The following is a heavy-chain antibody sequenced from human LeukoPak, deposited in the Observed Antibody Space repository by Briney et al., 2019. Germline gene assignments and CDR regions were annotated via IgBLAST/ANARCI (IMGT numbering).Heavy chain of an antibody. CDR3: ARTYYDFWSGYYGPWYFDY. CDR1: GGSFSSGDYY. Sequence: SETLSLTCAVYGGSFSSGDYYWSWIRQPPGKGLEWIGYIYYSGSTYYNPSLKSRVTISVDTSKNQFSLKLSSVTAADTAVYYCARTYYDFWSGYYGPWYFDYWGQGTLVTVSS. V-gene: IGHV4-30-4*08. CDR2: IYYSGST. J-gene: IGHJ4*02. D-gene: IGHD3-3*01.